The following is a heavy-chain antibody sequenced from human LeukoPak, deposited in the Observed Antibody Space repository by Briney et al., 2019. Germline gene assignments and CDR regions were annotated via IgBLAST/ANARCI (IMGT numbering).Heavy chain of an antibody. J-gene: IGHJ4*02. CDR3: ARDPEWLLYRYLDH. D-gene: IGHD3-3*01. CDR1: GFTFSSYW. V-gene: IGHV3-74*01. CDR2: INSDGSST. Sequence: PGGSLRLSCAASGFTFSSYWMHWVHQAPGKGLVWVSRINSDGSSTSYADSVKGRFTISRDNAKNTLYLQMNSLRAEDTAVYYCARDPEWLLYRYLDHWGQGTLVTVSS.